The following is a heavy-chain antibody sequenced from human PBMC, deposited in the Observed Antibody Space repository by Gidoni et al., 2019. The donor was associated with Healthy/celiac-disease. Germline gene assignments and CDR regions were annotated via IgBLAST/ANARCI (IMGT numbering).Heavy chain of an antibody. D-gene: IGHD2-15*01. CDR3: ALYPFPGSGRRGVAFDI. J-gene: IGHJ3*02. CDR2: IYYSGST. CDR1: GGSISIGCYY. Sequence: QVQLQESGPGLVKPSQTLSLTCTVSGGSISIGCYYWSWIRQHPGKGLEWIGYIYYSGSTDYNPSLKSRVTISVDTSKNQFSLKLSSVTAADTAVYYCALYPFPGSGRRGVAFDIWGQGTMVTVSS. V-gene: IGHV4-31*03.